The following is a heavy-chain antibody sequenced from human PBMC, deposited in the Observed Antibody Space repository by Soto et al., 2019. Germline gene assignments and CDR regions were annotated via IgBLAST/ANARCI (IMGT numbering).Heavy chain of an antibody. CDR2: IHYTGGT. D-gene: IGHD2-15*01. V-gene: IGHV4-30-4*01. J-gene: IGHJ4*02. CDR3: GKVLVGATGHTDSDS. CDR1: GGSINSGDYY. Sequence: SETLSLTCSVSGGSINSGDYYWSWLRQAPGKGLEWIGIIHYTGGTFYSPSLKSRVTISGDTSKNQFSLKLTSVTAADTALYYCGKVLVGATGHTDSDSWGPGTLVTVSS.